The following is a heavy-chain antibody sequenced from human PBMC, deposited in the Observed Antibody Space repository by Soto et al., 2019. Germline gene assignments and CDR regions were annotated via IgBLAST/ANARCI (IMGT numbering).Heavy chain of an antibody. V-gene: IGHV3-13*01. CDR2: IGTAGDT. J-gene: IGHJ4*02. CDR1: GFTFSSYD. Sequence: GGSLRLSCAASGFTFSSYDMHWVRQATGKGLEWVSAIGTAGDTYYPGSVKGRFTISRENAKNSLYLQMNSLRAGDTAVYYCARGTQDYAFDCWGQGTLVTVSS. CDR3: ARGTQDYAFDC. D-gene: IGHD2-2*01.